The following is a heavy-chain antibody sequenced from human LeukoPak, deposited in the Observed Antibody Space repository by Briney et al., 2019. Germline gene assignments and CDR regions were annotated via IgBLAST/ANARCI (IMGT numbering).Heavy chain of an antibody. J-gene: IGHJ4*02. Sequence: PGGSLRLSCAASGFTFSSYSMSWVRQAPGKGLEWVANIKQDGSEKYYVDSVKGRFTISRDNAKNSLYLQMNSLRAEDTAVYYCAKPRFLEWLMGQAFDYWGQGTLVTVSS. V-gene: IGHV3-7*01. CDR3: AKPRFLEWLMGQAFDY. CDR2: IKQDGSEK. D-gene: IGHD3-3*01. CDR1: GFTFSSYS.